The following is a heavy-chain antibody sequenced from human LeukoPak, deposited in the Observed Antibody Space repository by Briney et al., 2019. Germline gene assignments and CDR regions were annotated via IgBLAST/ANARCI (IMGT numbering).Heavy chain of an antibody. J-gene: IGHJ6*02. Sequence: GGSLRLSCAASGFTFSSYSMNWVRQAPGKGLEWVSSISSSSSYIYYADSVKGRFTISRDNAKNSLYLQMNSLRVEDTAVYYCAKDRRGYSGYDPYYYYGMDVWGQGTTVTVSS. CDR3: AKDRRGYSGYDPYYYYGMDV. V-gene: IGHV3-21*01. D-gene: IGHD5-12*01. CDR1: GFTFSSYS. CDR2: ISSSSSYI.